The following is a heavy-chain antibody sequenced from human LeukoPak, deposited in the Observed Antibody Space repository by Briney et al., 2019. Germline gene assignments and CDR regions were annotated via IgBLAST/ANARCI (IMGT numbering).Heavy chain of an antibody. J-gene: IGHJ6*02. D-gene: IGHD3-22*01. V-gene: IGHV4-34*01. CDR2: INHSGST. Sequence: SETLSLTCAVYGGSFSGYYWSWIRQPPGKGLEWIGEINHSGSTNYNPSLKSRVTISVDTSKNQFSLKLSSVTAADTAVYYCARGYYYDSSGYYYSRTPAYGMDVWGQGTTVTVSS. CDR3: ARGYYYDSSGYYYSRTPAYGMDV. CDR1: GGSFSGYY.